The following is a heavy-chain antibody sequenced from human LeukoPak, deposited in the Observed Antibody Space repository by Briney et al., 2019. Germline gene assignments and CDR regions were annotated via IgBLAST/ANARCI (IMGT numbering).Heavy chain of an antibody. CDR2: ISAYNGNT. V-gene: IGHV1-18*01. J-gene: IGHJ4*02. CDR3: ARFRSSSLPLYYFDY. Sequence: ASVTVSFKASGYTFTIYGISWVRQAPGQGLEWMGWISAYNGNTNYAQKLQGRVTMTTDTSTSTAYMELRSLRSDDTAVYYCARFRSSSLPLYYFDYWGQGTLVTVAS. D-gene: IGHD6-6*01. CDR1: GYTFTIYG.